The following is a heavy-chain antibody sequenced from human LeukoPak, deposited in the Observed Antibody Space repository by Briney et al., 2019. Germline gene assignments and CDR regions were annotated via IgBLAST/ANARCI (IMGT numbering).Heavy chain of an antibody. Sequence: XVXCKASGYTFTGYYMHWVRQAPGQGLEWMGWINPNSGGTNYAQKFQGRVTMTRDTSISTAYMELSRLRSDDTAVYYCARDQGNYYDSSGYYYALDWGQGTLVTVSS. J-gene: IGHJ4*02. CDR2: INPNSGGT. V-gene: IGHV1-2*02. CDR1: GYTFTGYY. CDR3: ARDQGNYYDSSGYYYALD. D-gene: IGHD3-22*01.